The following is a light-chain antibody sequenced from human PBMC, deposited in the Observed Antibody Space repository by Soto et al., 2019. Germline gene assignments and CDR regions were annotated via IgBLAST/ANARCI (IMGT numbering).Light chain of an antibody. CDR2: DAS. CDR1: HAVSRN. CDR3: QQYNSMLS. Sequence: DIQMTQSPSSLSASEGDRVTITCQTSHAVSRNLNWFQQKPGEAPQLLIYDASNLERGVPSSFSGSGSGTDFTLTISSLQPEDVAKYYCQQYNSMLSFGGGTEVEIK. J-gene: IGKJ4*01. V-gene: IGKV1-33*01.